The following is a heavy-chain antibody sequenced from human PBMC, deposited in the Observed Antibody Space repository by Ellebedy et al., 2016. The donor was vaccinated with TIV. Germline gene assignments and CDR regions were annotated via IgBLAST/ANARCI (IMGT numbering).Heavy chain of an antibody. J-gene: IGHJ2*01. CDR3: ARDRTTVTDYWYFDL. D-gene: IGHD4-17*01. CDR1: GGSISRYY. V-gene: IGHV4-59*01. CDR2: IYYSGST. Sequence: SETLSLTCTVSGGSISRYYWSWIRQPPGKGLEWIGYIYYSGSTNYNPSLKSRVTISVDTSKNQFSLKLSSVTAADTAVYYCARDRTTVTDYWYFDLWGRGTLVTVSS.